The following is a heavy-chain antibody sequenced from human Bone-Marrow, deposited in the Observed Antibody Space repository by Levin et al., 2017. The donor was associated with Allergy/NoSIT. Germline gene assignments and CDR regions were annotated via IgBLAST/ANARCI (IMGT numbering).Heavy chain of an antibody. J-gene: IGHJ4*02. Sequence: GESLKISCAASGFTFSSYAMHWVRQAPGKGLEWVAVISYDGSNKYYADSVKGRFTISRDNSKNTLYLQMNSLRAEDTAVYYCARGSIVVVVAATPLLDYWGQGTLVTVSS. CDR3: ARGSIVVVVAATPLLDY. CDR1: GFTFSSYA. V-gene: IGHV3-30*04. D-gene: IGHD2-15*01. CDR2: ISYDGSNK.